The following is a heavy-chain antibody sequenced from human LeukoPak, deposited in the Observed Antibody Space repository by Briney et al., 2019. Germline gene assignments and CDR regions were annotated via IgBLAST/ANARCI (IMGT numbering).Heavy chain of an antibody. CDR2: ISSSSSYI. J-gene: IGHJ3*02. CDR3: ARLRIAAATYAFDI. V-gene: IGHV3-21*01. Sequence: GGSLRLSCAASGFTFSSYSMNWVRQAPGKGLDWVSSISSSSSYIYYADSVKGRFTISRDNAKNSLHLQMNSLRAEDTAVYYCARLRIAAATYAFDIWGQGTMVTVSS. CDR1: GFTFSSYS. D-gene: IGHD6-13*01.